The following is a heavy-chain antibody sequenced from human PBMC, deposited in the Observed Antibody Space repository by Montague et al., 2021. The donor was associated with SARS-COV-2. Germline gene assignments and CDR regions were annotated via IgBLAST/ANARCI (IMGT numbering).Heavy chain of an antibody. CDR2: ISRDSAEV. CDR3: ARDSGITGADDY. D-gene: IGHD6-13*01. V-gene: IGHV3-48*02. CDR1: GFTFSDYP. Sequence: SLRLSCAASGFTFSDYPMPWVRQAPGKGLQWVSYISRDSAEVYYAESVKGRFSISRDNDRGALYLQLNNLRNEDTATYYCARDSGITGADDYWGQGTLVVVSS. J-gene: IGHJ4*02.